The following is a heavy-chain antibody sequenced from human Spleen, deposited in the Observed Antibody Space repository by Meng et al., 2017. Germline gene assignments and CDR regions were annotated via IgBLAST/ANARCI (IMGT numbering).Heavy chain of an antibody. J-gene: IGHJ4*02. Sequence: QVQLQESGPGLVKPSGTLSLTCPVPGGSISSNNWWSWVRQPPGKGLEWIGEIYHSGRTNYNPSLKSRVTISVDKSKNQFSLKLSSVTAADTAVYYCARDVGVIPHSYDYWGQGTLVTVSS. D-gene: IGHD3-16*02. CDR2: IYHSGRT. V-gene: IGHV4-4*02. CDR1: GGSISSNNW. CDR3: ARDVGVIPHSYDY.